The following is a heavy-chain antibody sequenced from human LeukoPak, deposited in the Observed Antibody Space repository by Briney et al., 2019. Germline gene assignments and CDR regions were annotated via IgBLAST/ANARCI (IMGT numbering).Heavy chain of an antibody. CDR3: AREARETVTTYPNY. CDR2: INPNSGGT. J-gene: IGHJ4*02. CDR1: GYTFTTDG. Sequence: GASVKVSCKTSGYTFTTDGISWVRQAPGQGLEWMGWINPNSGGTNYAQKFQGRVTMTRDTSISTAYMELSRLRSDDTAVYYCAREARETVTTYPNYWGQGTLVTVSS. D-gene: IGHD4-17*01. V-gene: IGHV1-2*02.